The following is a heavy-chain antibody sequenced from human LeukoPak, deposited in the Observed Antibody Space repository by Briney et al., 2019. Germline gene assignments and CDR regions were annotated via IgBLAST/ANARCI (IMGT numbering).Heavy chain of an antibody. CDR1: GGSISSYY. V-gene: IGHV4-59*01. CDR3: ARGPVPAANVGYYYYMDV. J-gene: IGHJ6*03. Sequence: SETLSLTCTVSGGSISSYYWSWIRQPPGKGLEWIGYVYYSGSTNYNPSLKSRVTISVDTSKNQFSLKLSSVTAADTAVYYCARGPVPAANVGYYYYMDVWGKGTTVTVSS. CDR2: VYYSGST. D-gene: IGHD2-2*01.